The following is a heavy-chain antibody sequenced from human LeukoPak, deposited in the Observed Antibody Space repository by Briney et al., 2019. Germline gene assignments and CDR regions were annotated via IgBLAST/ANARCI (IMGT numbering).Heavy chain of an antibody. Sequence: AGGSLRLSCAASGFTFSSYSMNWVRQAPGKGLEWVSSISSSSSYIYYADSVKGRFTISRDSSKNTLYLQMNSLRAEDTAVYYCAKESSGNSAYWGQGTLVTVSS. J-gene: IGHJ4*02. CDR1: GFTFSSYS. V-gene: IGHV3-21*04. D-gene: IGHD4-23*01. CDR3: AKESSGNSAY. CDR2: ISSSSSYI.